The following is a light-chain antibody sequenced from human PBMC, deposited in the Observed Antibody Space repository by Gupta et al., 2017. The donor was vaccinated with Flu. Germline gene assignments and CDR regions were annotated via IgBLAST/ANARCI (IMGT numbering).Light chain of an antibody. J-gene: IGLJ1*01. CDR3: CSYTITSTPYV. Sequence: HSALTQPASVSGSPGQSIAISCTATSGDIGAYDYVSCYQLQPDQAPKLVVYEVSNRPSGVTNRFSGSKSVNTASLTISGLEAEDEAGYFCCSYTITSTPYVFGTGTKVTVL. CDR2: EVS. CDR1: SGDIGAYDY. V-gene: IGLV2-14*01.